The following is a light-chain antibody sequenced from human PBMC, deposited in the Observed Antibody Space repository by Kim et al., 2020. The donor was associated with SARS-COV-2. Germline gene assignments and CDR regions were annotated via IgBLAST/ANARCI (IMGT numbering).Light chain of an antibody. V-gene: IGLV6-57*04. CDR3: QSYDSSNLYV. CDR1: SGSIASNY. Sequence: NFMLTQPHSVSESPGKTVTISCTRSSGSIASNYVQWYQQRPGSAPTTVIYEDNQRPSGVPARFSGSIDSSSNSASLTISGLKTEDEADYYCQSYDSSNLYVFGTGTKVTIL. CDR2: EDN. J-gene: IGLJ1*01.